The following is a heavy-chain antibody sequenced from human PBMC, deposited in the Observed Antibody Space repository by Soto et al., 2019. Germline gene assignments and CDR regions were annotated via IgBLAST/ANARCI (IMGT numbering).Heavy chain of an antibody. CDR2: INSDGSRI. D-gene: IGHD1-26*01. Sequence: EVELVESGGGLVQPGGSLRLSCAASGFSFSTYWMHWVRQAPGKGLVWVSRINSDGSRINYGDSVKGRFTVSRDNAKNTVYLQMNSLRAEDTAVYYCARVATGSYNWFDPWGQGTLVTVSS. CDR3: ARVATGSYNWFDP. CDR1: GFSFSTYW. V-gene: IGHV3-74*01. J-gene: IGHJ5*02.